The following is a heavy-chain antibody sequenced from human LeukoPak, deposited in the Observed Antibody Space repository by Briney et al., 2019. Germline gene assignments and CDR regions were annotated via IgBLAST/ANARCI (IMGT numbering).Heavy chain of an antibody. D-gene: IGHD1-26*01. CDR1: GDSVSSNSAA. Sequence: SQTLSLTRAISGDSVSSNSAAWNWIRQSPSRGLEWLGRTYYRSKWYYDYAVAVKSRISINPDTSKNQFSLQLSSVTPEDTAVYYCASDPVGGSTIFDYWGQGTLVTVSS. CDR2: TYYRSKWYY. J-gene: IGHJ4*02. CDR3: ASDPVGGSTIFDY. V-gene: IGHV6-1*01.